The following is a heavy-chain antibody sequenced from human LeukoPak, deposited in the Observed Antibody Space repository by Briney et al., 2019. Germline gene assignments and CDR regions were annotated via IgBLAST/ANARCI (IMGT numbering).Heavy chain of an antibody. V-gene: IGHV3-21*05. Sequence: GGSLRLSCAASGFTFSSHSMHWVRQAPGKGLEWISYISSGSTAMYYADSVKGRFTISRDNAKNSLYLQMTSLRAEDTAVYYCARVRAATTFDYWGQGTLVTVSS. J-gene: IGHJ4*02. CDR1: GFTFSSHS. CDR2: ISSGSTAM. CDR3: ARVRAATTFDY. D-gene: IGHD6-13*01.